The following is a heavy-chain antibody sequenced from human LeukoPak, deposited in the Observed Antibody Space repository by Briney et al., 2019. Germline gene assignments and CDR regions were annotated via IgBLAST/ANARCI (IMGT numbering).Heavy chain of an antibody. J-gene: IGHJ4*02. V-gene: IGHV3-23*01. CDR2: ISGSGGST. Sequence: GGSLRLSCAASGFTFSSYAMSWVRQAPGKGLEWVSAISGSGGSTYYADSVKGRFTISRDNSKNTLYLQMNSLRAEDTAVYYCAKWYYYDSSGYSDYWGQGTLVTVSS. CDR1: GFTFSSYA. CDR3: AKWYYYDSSGYSDY. D-gene: IGHD3-22*01.